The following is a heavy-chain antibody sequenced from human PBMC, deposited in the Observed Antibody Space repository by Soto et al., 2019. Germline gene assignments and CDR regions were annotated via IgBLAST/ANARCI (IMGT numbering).Heavy chain of an antibody. CDR3: ARDLPGDNWFDP. V-gene: IGHV1-3*01. D-gene: IGHD7-27*01. CDR2: INAGNGNT. CDR1: GYTFNTYA. Sequence: GASVKVSCKASGYTFNTYAMHWVRQAPGQGLEWMGWINAGNGNTEYPQKFQGRVTITRDTSASTAYMELSSLTSEDTAVYYCARDLPGDNWFDPWGQGTLVTVSS. J-gene: IGHJ5*02.